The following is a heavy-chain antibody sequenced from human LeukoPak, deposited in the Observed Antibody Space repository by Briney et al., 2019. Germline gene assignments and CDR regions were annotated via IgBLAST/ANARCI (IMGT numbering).Heavy chain of an antibody. J-gene: IGHJ4*02. D-gene: IGHD3-10*01. Sequence: SETLSLTCTVAGGSISSYYWSWVRQPAGKVLEWIGRIYTSGSTNYNPSLKSRVTMSVDTSKNQFSLKMNAVAAANTAVYYDVGTYSGTYEYYFDYRGQGALASVSS. CDR2: IYTSGST. CDR1: GGSISSYY. CDR3: VGTYSGTYEYYFDY. V-gene: IGHV4-4*07.